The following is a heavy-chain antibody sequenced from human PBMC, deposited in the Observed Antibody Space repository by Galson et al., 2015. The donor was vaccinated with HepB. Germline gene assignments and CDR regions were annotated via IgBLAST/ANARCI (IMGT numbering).Heavy chain of an antibody. V-gene: IGHV3-23*01. CDR1: GLTFSSYA. J-gene: IGHJ6*03. CDR3: AGGPSVTIRRFFYMDV. D-gene: IGHD4-17*01. CDR2: ISASGGAT. Sequence: SLRLSCAVSGLTFSSYAMRWVRQAPGKGLEWVSVISASGGATSYADSVKGRFVISRDNSKNRLFLQMNSLRADDTAIYYCAGGPSVTIRRFFYMDVWGKGTTVTVSS.